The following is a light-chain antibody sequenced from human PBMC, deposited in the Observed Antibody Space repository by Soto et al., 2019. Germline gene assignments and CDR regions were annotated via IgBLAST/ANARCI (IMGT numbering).Light chain of an antibody. J-gene: IGKJ5*01. CDR3: QQYDYLIT. CDR2: DTF. CDR1: QILNSNY. V-gene: IGKV3-20*01. Sequence: EIVFTQSPGTLSLSPGERATLSCRASQILNSNYLAWPQQKPGQAPRPLIYDTFSRATGIPDRFSGSGSGTDFTLTISRLEPEDFAVYFCQQYDYLITFGQGRRRE.